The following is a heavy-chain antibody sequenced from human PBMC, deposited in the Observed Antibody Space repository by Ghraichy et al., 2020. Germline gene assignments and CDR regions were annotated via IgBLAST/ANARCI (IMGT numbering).Heavy chain of an antibody. Sequence: GALNISCVASGFTFSSHWMSWVRQVPGKGLEWVAMINPVGSEEYYVDSVKGRFTISRDNAKNSLLLQMNSLRAEDAAVYYCARDWGGSGTSTDYWGQGTLVIVSS. CDR3: ARDWGGSGTSTDY. D-gene: IGHD3-10*01. CDR1: GFTFSSHW. CDR2: INPVGSEE. V-gene: IGHV3-7*03. J-gene: IGHJ4*02.